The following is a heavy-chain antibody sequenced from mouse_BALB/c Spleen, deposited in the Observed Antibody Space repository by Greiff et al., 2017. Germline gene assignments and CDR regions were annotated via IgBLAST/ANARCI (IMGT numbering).Heavy chain of an antibody. V-gene: IGHV5-15*02. CDR3: ARDHGTSRAMDY. J-gene: IGHJ4*01. Sequence: EVKLVESGGGLVQPGGSRKLSCAASGFTFSDYGMSWVRQAPGKGPEWVAFISNLAYSIYYADTVTGRFTISRENAKNTLYLEMSSLRSEDTAMYYCARDHGTSRAMDYWGQGTSVTVAS. CDR1: GFTFSDYG. D-gene: IGHD3-3*01. CDR2: ISNLAYSI.